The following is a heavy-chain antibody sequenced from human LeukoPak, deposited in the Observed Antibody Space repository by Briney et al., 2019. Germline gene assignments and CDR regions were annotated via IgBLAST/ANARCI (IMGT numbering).Heavy chain of an antibody. Sequence: SETLSLTCAVYGGSFSGYYWSWIRQHPGKGLEWIGEINHSGSTNYNPSLKSQVTISVDTSKNQFSLKLSCGTAADTAVYYCASNHYDSSGHWGQGTLVTVPS. V-gene: IGHV4-34*01. CDR3: ASNHYDSSGH. CDR1: GGSFSGYY. CDR2: INHSGST. D-gene: IGHD3-22*01. J-gene: IGHJ4*02.